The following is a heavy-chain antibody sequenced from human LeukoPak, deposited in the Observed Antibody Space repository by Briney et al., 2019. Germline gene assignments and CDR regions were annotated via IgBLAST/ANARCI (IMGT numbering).Heavy chain of an antibody. CDR2: INHSGST. D-gene: IGHD5-12*01. Sequence: SETLSLTCAVYGGSFSGYYWSWIRQPPGKGLEWIGEINHSGSTNYNPSLKNRVTISVDTSKNQFSLKLSSVTAADTAVYYCARGRGATIPFPPDYWGQGTLVTVSS. CDR3: ARGRGATIPFPPDY. CDR1: GGSFSGYY. V-gene: IGHV4-34*01. J-gene: IGHJ4*02.